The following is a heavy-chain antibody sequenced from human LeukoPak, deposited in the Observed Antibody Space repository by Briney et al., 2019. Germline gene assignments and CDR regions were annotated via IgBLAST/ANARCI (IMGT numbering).Heavy chain of an antibody. CDR2: INPSGGST. J-gene: IGHJ6*03. CDR1: GYTFTSYY. Sequence: ASVKVSCKASGYTFTSYYMHWVRQAPGQGLEWMGIINPSGGSTSYAQKFQGRVTMTRDMSTSTVYMELSSLRSEDTAVYYCASRAIAARPSVSTLTYYYYYMDVWGKGTTVTVSS. CDR3: ASRAIAARPSVSTLTYYYYYMDV. D-gene: IGHD6-6*01. V-gene: IGHV1-46*01.